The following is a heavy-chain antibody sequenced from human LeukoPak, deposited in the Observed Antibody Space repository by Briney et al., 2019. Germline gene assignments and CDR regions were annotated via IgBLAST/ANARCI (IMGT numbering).Heavy chain of an antibody. D-gene: IGHD2-21*02. J-gene: IGHJ4*02. V-gene: IGHV3-30*18. CDR3: AKKACGGDCYGLFDS. CDR1: GFTFSSYT. CDR2: ISYAGVDK. Sequence: PGGSLRLSCAAPGFTFSSYTMHWVRQAPGKGLEWVAVISYAGVDKLYADSVKGRFTVSRDNSKNTLSLQMNSLRGEDTAVYYCAKKACGGDCYGLFDSWGQGTLVSVSS.